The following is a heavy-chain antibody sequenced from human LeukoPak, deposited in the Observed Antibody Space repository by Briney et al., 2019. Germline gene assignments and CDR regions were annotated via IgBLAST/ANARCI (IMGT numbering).Heavy chain of an antibody. CDR1: GGSISSGGYS. Sequence: PSETLSLTCAVSGGSISSGGYSWSWIRQPPGKGLEWIGEINHSGSTNYNPSLKSRVTISVDTSKNQFSLKLSSVTAADTAVYYCARDGSGELLHSWFDPWGQGTLVTVSS. D-gene: IGHD3-10*01. V-gene: IGHV4-34*01. CDR3: ARDGSGELLHSWFDP. CDR2: INHSGST. J-gene: IGHJ5*02.